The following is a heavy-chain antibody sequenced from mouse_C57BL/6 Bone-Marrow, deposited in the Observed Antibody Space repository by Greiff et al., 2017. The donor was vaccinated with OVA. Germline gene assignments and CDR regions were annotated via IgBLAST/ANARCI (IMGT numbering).Heavy chain of an antibody. CDR3: ARCYDDYDGRNFDY. V-gene: IGHV14-2*01. Sequence: VHVKQSGAELVKPGASVKLSCTASGFNIKDYYMHWVKQRTEQGLEWIGRIDPEDGDTKYATKFQGKATITADTSSNTAYLQLSSLTSEDTAVYYCARCYDDYDGRNFDYWGQGTTLTVSS. CDR2: IDPEDGDT. J-gene: IGHJ2*01. CDR1: GFNIKDYY. D-gene: IGHD2-4*01.